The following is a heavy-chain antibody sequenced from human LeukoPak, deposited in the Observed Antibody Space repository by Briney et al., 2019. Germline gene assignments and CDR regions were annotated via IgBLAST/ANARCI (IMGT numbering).Heavy chain of an antibody. Sequence: SETPSLTCTVSGGSISSDYWSSIRQPARKGLEWIGRIFISVSFTYDPSLKSRVTMTLDTSKNEFYLELSSVTAAYTAIYFCSRGGANDLWGQGTLVTVSS. D-gene: IGHD4/OR15-4a*01. CDR2: IFISVSF. V-gene: IGHV4-4*07. CDR3: SRGGANDL. J-gene: IGHJ5*02. CDR1: GGSISSDY.